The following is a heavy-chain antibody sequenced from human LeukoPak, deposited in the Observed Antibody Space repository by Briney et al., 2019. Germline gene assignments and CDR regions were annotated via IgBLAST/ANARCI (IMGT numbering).Heavy chain of an antibody. CDR2: IWSDGTEK. J-gene: IGHJ4*02. Sequence: PGGSLRLSCTASGFTYSHYGMHWVRQAPGKGLEWVAVIWSDGTEKYYADAVKGRFTISRDNSRNTLYLQVNSLRGEDTAVYYCAKDAQRGFDYSNSLEYWGQGTVDAVSS. CDR1: GFTYSHYG. V-gene: IGHV3-33*06. CDR3: AKDAQRGFDYSNSLEY. D-gene: IGHD4-11*01.